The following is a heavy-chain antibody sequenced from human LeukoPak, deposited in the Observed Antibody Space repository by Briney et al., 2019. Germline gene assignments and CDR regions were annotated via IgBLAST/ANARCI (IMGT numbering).Heavy chain of an antibody. CDR3: ARESCSGGSCYYFDY. J-gene: IGHJ4*02. CDR1: GFTFNNYA. Sequence: GGSLRLSCAASGFTFNNYAMTWVRQAPGKGLEWVSSISSSSSYIYHADSVKGRFTISRDNAKNSLYLQMNSLRAEDTAVYYCARESCSGGSCYYFDYWGQGTLVTVSS. D-gene: IGHD2-15*01. V-gene: IGHV3-21*01. CDR2: ISSSSSYI.